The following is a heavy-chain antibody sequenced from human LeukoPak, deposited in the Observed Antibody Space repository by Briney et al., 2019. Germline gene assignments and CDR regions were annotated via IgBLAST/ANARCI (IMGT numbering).Heavy chain of an antibody. V-gene: IGHV1-8*01. Sequence: ASVKVSCKASGYTFTSYDINWVRQATGQGLEWMGWMNPNSGNTGYAQKFQGRVTMTRNTSISTAYMELSSLRSEDTAVYYCAGEIYSSGWYSYYYYGMDVWGQGTTVTVSS. J-gene: IGHJ6*02. CDR3: AGEIYSSGWYSYYYYGMDV. CDR1: GYTFTSYD. D-gene: IGHD6-19*01. CDR2: MNPNSGNT.